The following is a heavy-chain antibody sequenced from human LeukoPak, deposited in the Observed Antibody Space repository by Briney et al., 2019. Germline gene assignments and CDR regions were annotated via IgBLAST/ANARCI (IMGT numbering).Heavy chain of an antibody. D-gene: IGHD6-13*01. V-gene: IGHV3-30*18. Sequence: GGSLRLSCAASRFSFRSYDMHWVRQAPGKGLEWLALSSYDESHTYYTDSVKGRFTISRDNSKNTLYLQMNSLRPGDTAVYYCAKDGQLGGSSWFTLYFDYWGQGTLVTVSS. CDR1: RFSFRSYD. CDR2: SSYDESHT. CDR3: AKDGQLGGSSWFTLYFDY. J-gene: IGHJ4*02.